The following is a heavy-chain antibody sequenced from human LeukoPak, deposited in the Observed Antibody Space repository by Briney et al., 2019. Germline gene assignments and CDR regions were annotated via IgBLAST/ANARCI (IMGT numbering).Heavy chain of an antibody. CDR1: GFSFSSYA. CDR2: ISGSGGNA. CDR3: AKAAYGPLYYFDY. V-gene: IGHV3-23*01. J-gene: IGHJ4*02. D-gene: IGHD3-10*01. Sequence: PGGSLRLSCAASGFSFSSYAMSWVRLAPGKGLEWVSGISGSGGNAYYADSVKGRFTISRDNSKNTLYLQMNSLRAEDMAVYYCAKAAYGPLYYFDYWGQGTLVTVST.